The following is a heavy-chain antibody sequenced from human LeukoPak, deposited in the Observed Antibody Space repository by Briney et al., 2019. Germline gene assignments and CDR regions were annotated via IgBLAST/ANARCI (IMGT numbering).Heavy chain of an antibody. V-gene: IGHV3-30*18. J-gene: IGHJ4*02. CDR1: GFTFISYG. Sequence: GGSLSLSCAASGFTFISYGMHWVRQAPGKGLEWVAVISYDGSNKYYADSVKGRFTISRDNSKNTLYLQMNSLRAEDTAVYYCAKDRDSSSWYFDYWGQGTLVTVSS. D-gene: IGHD6-13*01. CDR2: ISYDGSNK. CDR3: AKDRDSSSWYFDY.